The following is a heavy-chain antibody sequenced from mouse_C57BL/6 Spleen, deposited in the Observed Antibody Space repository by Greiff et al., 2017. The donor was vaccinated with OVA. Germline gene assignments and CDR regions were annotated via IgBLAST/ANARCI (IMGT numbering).Heavy chain of an antibody. CDR2: IDPSDSYT. J-gene: IGHJ4*01. D-gene: IGHD3-2*02. CDR1: GYTFTSYW. V-gene: IGHV1-69*01. CDR3: AIGGQLTYAMDY. Sequence: QVQLQQPGAELVMPGASVKLSCKASGYTFTSYWMHWVKQRPGQGLEWIGEIDPSDSYTNYNQKFKGKSTLTVDKSSSTAYMQLSSLTTEDSAVYYCAIGGQLTYAMDYWGQGTSVAVSS.